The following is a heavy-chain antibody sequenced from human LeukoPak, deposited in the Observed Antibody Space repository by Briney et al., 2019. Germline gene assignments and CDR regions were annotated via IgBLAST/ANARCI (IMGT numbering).Heavy chain of an antibody. Sequence: GGSLRLSCAASGFTFSSYAMSWVRQAPGKGLEWVANIKQDGSEKYYVDSVKGRFTVSRDNAKNSLYLQMNSLRAEDTAVYYCARRAVFSYYYYGMDVWGQGTTVTVSS. J-gene: IGHJ6*02. D-gene: IGHD3-16*01. CDR2: IKQDGSEK. V-gene: IGHV3-7*01. CDR3: ARRAVFSYYYYGMDV. CDR1: GFTFSSYA.